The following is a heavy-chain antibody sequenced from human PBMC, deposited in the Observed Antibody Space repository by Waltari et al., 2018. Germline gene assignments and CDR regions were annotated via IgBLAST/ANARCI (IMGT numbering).Heavy chain of an antibody. V-gene: IGHV3-21*01. Sequence: EVQLVGSGGGLVKPGGSLRLCCAASGFTCSSDAMNWVRQAPGKGLGWVSSISSGSSYIFYADSVKGRFTISRDNAKNSLYLQMNSLRVEDTAVYYCAREWGVMVGTAGYYFDYWGQGSLVTVSS. J-gene: IGHJ4*02. CDR2: ISSGSSYI. CDR3: AREWGVMVGTAGYYFDY. D-gene: IGHD3-9*01. CDR1: GFTCSSDA.